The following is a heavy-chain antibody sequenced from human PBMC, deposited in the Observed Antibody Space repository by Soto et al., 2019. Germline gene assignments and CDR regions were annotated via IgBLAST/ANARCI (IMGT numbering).Heavy chain of an antibody. CDR2: ISSSSSYI. V-gene: IGHV3-21*01. J-gene: IGHJ6*02. CDR1: GFTFRSYS. Sequence: LRLSCAASGFTFRSYSMTWVRQAPGKGLEWVSSISSSSSYIYYADSVKGRFTISRDNAKNSLYLQMNSLRAEDTAVYYCARDQTPDLDYYYYGMDVWGQGTTVTVSS. CDR3: ARDQTPDLDYYYYGMDV.